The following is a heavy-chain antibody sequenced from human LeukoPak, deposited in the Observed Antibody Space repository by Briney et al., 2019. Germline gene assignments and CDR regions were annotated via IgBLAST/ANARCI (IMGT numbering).Heavy chain of an antibody. CDR3: ARAPRRFRGIIITPLYYFDY. V-gene: IGHV3-23*01. Sequence: GGSLRLSCAASGNYWMHWVRQAPGKGLERVSSISASGENTYYADSVKGRFTISRDNSKNTLYLQMNSLRAEDTAVYYCARAPRRFRGIIITPLYYFDYWGQGTLVTVSS. CDR2: ISASGENT. CDR1: GNYW. J-gene: IGHJ4*02. D-gene: IGHD3-10*01.